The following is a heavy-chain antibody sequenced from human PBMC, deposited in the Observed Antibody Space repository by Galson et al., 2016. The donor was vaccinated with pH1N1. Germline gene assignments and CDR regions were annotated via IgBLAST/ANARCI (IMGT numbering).Heavy chain of an antibody. J-gene: IGHJ3*02. CDR2: ISSSGSAI. V-gene: IGHV3-48*03. D-gene: IGHD3-10*01. Sequence: SLRLSCAASDFTFSSYEMSWVRQAPGKGLEWVAYISSSGSAIYYTDSVEGRFTISRENAGKSLFLQMSSLRAEDTAVYYCARDTSGHAPRPYGAFDIWGQGTMVTVSS. CDR1: DFTFSSYE. CDR3: ARDTSGHAPRPYGAFDI.